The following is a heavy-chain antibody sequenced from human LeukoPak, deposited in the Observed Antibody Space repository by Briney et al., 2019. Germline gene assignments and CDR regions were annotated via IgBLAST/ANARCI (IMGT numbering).Heavy chain of an antibody. CDR2: ISSNGDRT. Sequence: GGSLRLSCSASEFTFSRYAMHWVRQVPGKGLECVSAISSNGDRTYYGDSVKGRFTISRDNTKNSVYLQMNSLRAEDTAVYYCARDWPSNYYPMDVWGHGTTVTVSS. V-gene: IGHV3-64*04. D-gene: IGHD6-6*01. J-gene: IGHJ6*02. CDR3: ARDWPSNYYPMDV. CDR1: EFTFSRYA.